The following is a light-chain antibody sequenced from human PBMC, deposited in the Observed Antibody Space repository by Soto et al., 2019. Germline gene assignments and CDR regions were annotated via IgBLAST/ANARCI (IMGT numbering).Light chain of an antibody. Sequence: ELVLTQSPSTLAVSPGESATLSCRARQSISSNLAWYQQKPGQSPRLLIYGASSRATGVPVRFSGSGSGVAFTLTISGLQSEDFAVYHCQQYNQWPGTFGQGTKVDIK. J-gene: IGKJ1*01. CDR3: QQYNQWPGT. CDR2: GAS. CDR1: QSISSN. V-gene: IGKV3-15*01.